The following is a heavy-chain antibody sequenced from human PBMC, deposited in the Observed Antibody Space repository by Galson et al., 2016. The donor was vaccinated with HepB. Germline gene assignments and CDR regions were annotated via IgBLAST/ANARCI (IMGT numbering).Heavy chain of an antibody. CDR3: AKRVSSSKYFDY. J-gene: IGHJ4*02. D-gene: IGHD2-2*01. CDR1: GFTFSSHP. V-gene: IGHV3-23*01. Sequence: SLRLSCAGSGFTFSSHPMNWVRQAPGKGLEWVSSIGSRGDDTYYADSVKGRFTVSRDNLKNTLYLQMNSLRADDTAVYYCAKRVSSSKYFDYWGQGTLVNVSS. CDR2: IGSRGDDT.